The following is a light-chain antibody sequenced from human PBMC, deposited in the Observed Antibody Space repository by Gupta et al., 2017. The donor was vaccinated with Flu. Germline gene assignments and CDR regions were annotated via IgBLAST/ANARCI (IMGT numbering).Light chain of an antibody. J-gene: IGLJ3*02. Sequence: QSVLTPPPSASVTPGQRVTTACSGSSSNIGSNYVYWYQQLPGTAPKLLIYRNNQRPSGVPDRFSGSKSGTSASLAISGRRSEDEADYYCAAWDDSLSGWVFGGGTKLTVL. CDR1: SSNIGSNY. CDR2: RNN. CDR3: AAWDDSLSGWV. V-gene: IGLV1-47*01.